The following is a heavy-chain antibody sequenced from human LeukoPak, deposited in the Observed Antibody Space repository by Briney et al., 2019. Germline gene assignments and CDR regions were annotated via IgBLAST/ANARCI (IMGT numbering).Heavy chain of an antibody. CDR1: GYTFTNYG. D-gene: IGHD3-10*01. V-gene: IGHV1-18*01. CDR2: IIVYNCNT. CDR3: ARDQLLWFGELSAY. J-gene: IGHJ4*02. Sequence: VSSVNVSRMSCGYTFTNYGIRGVGQAAGQGGAWVGWIIVYNCNTNFSHKLQGRVTMTTDTSTSTAYMGLRTLRSDDTAVYYCARDQLLWFGELSAYWGQGTLVTVSS.